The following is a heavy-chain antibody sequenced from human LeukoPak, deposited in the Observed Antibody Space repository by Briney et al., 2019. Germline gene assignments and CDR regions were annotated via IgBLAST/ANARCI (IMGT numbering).Heavy chain of an antibody. V-gene: IGHV3-23*01. Sequence: GGSLRLSCAASGFTLSSYAMSWVRQAPGKGLEWVSAISGSGFGTYYADSMKGRFTISRDNSKNTLYLQMNSLRTEDTALYYCAQDIRPGWTGSWIDHWGQGTLVTVSS. CDR3: AQDIRPGWTGSWIDH. CDR1: GFTLSSYA. J-gene: IGHJ4*02. D-gene: IGHD1-26*01. CDR2: ISGSGFGT.